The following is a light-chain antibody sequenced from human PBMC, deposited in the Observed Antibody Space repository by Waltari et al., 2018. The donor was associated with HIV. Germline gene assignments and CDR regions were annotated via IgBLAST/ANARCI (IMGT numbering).Light chain of an antibody. J-gene: IGKJ3*01. CDR1: QSISSS. V-gene: IGKV3-11*01. Sequence: EIVLTQSPATLSVSPGDRATLSCMASQSISSSLAWYQQKPGQSPRLLIYDASNRAPDTPARFSGSGSGTDFTLTISSLEPEDFAVYYCQHRNNWPLFTFGPGTKVQI. CDR3: QHRNNWPLFT. CDR2: DAS.